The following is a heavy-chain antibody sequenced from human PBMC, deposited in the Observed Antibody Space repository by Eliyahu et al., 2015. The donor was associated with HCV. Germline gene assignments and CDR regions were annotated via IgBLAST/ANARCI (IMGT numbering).Heavy chain of an antibody. J-gene: IGHJ5*02. Sequence: QVQLQQWGAGLLKPSETLSLTCAVYGGSFSGYYWXWIRQPPGKGLEWIGEINHSGSTNYXPSLKSRVTISVDTSKNQFSLKLSSVTAADTAVYYCASGHGATRPSERRTANWFDPWGQGTLVTVSS. CDR2: INHSGST. D-gene: IGHD6-6*01. V-gene: IGHV4-34*01. CDR3: ASGHGATRPSERRTANWFDP. CDR1: GGSFSGYY.